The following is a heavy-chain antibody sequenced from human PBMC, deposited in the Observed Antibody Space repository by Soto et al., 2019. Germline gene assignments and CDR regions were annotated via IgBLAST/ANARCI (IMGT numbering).Heavy chain of an antibody. D-gene: IGHD5-12*01. V-gene: IGHV2-5*02. J-gene: IGHJ4*02. CDR2: IFWDDDK. Sequence: QITLKESGPALVRPTQTLTLTCSFSGFSLTTRGVAVGWIRQPPGKALEWLALIFWDDDKWYSPSLRSRLTIPEDTSKTQVVLTMTNMDPVDTATYYCAHRSRGYAYYFDQWGQGTLVTVSS. CDR1: GFSLTTRGVA. CDR3: AHRSRGYAYYFDQ.